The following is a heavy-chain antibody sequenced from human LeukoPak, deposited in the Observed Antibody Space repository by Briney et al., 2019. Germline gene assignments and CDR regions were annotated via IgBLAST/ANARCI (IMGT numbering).Heavy chain of an antibody. J-gene: IGHJ4*02. CDR1: GGSISGYI. V-gene: IGHV4-34*01. D-gene: IGHD2-2*01. Sequence: SETLSLTCSVSGGSISGYIWSWVRQPPGKGLEWIGEIYHSGSTNYNPSLKSRVTISVDTSKNQFSLKLNSVTAADTAVYYCARAGGVPASFDYWGQGTLVTVSS. CDR3: ARAGGVPASFDY. CDR2: IYHSGST.